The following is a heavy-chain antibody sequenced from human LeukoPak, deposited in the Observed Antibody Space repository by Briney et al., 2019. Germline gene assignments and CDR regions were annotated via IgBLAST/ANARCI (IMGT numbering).Heavy chain of an antibody. D-gene: IGHD3-10*01. CDR1: GFTFSSYM. J-gene: IGHJ4*02. V-gene: IGHV3-48*04. Sequence: GGSLRLSCAASGFTFSSYMMNWVRQAPGKGLEWVSAISGSSDIIHYTDSVKGRFTISRDNAKNSLYLQMNSLRAEDTAVYYCTRVRDGSGSSSEIFEYWGQGTLVTVSS. CDR2: ISGSSDII. CDR3: TRVRDGSGSSSEIFEY.